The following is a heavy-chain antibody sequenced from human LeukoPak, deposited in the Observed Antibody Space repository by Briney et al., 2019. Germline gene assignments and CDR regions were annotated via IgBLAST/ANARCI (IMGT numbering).Heavy chain of an antibody. J-gene: IGHJ4*02. Sequence: SETLSLTCTVSGGSISSYYWSWIRQPPGKGLEWIGYIYYSGSTNYNPSLKSRVTISVDTSKNQFSLKLSSVTAADTAVYYCVGKDTAQFDYWGQGTLVTVSS. V-gene: IGHV4-59*08. CDR3: VGKDTAQFDY. D-gene: IGHD5-18*01. CDR1: GGSISSYY. CDR2: IYYSGST.